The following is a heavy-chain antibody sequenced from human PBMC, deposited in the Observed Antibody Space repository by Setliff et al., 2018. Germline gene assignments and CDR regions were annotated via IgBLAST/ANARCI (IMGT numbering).Heavy chain of an antibody. J-gene: IGHJ6*02. CDR1: GLSYTNDW. CDR3: ARDRTAYSYGLDV. D-gene: IGHD5-18*01. Sequence: PGGSLRLSCTASGLSYTNDWVSWIRQPPGKGLEWIGYIYHNGNTNFNPSLKSRVNMSVDTSKNQIALNLKSVTAADTAVYYCARDRTAYSYGLDVWGQGTTVTVSS. CDR2: IYHNGNT. V-gene: IGHV4-59*01.